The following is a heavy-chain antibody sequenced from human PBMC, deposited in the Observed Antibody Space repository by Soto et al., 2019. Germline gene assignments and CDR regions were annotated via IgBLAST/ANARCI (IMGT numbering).Heavy chain of an antibody. V-gene: IGHV4-61*03. J-gene: IGHJ5*02. Sequence: SETLSLTCTVSGGSISSGDYYWSWIRQPPGKGLEWIGYIHYSGSTNHNPSLKSRVTISVDTSKNHFSLKLSSVTAADTAVYYCARAYFYDSSGYYINWFDPWGQGTLVTVSS. CDR1: GGSISSGDYY. CDR2: IHYSGST. CDR3: ARAYFYDSSGYYINWFDP. D-gene: IGHD3-22*01.